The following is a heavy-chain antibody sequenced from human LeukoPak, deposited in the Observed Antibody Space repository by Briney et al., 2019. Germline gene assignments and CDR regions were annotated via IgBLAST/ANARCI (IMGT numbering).Heavy chain of an antibody. CDR2: INHSGST. CDR3: ARGLGGLYYYDSSGYLPRHPFDY. J-gene: IGHJ4*02. V-gene: IGHV4-34*01. Sequence: GSLRLSCAASGFTFSSYWMSLVRQPPGKGLEWIGEINHSGSTNYNPSLKSRVTISVDTSKNQFSLKLSSVTAADTAVYYCARGLGGLYYYDSSGYLPRHPFDYWGQGTLVTVSS. D-gene: IGHD3-22*01. CDR1: GFTFSSYW.